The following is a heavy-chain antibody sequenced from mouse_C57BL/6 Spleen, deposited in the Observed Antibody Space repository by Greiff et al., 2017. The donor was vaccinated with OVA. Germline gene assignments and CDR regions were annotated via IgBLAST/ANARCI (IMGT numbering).Heavy chain of an antibody. CDR3: TRDRDYGSSFAY. V-gene: IGHV5-9-1*02. CDR1: GFTFSSYA. Sequence: EVQRVESGEGLVKPGGSLKLSCAASGFTFSSYAMSWVRQTPEKRLEWVAYISSGGDYIYYADTVKGRFTISRDNARITLYLQMSSLKSEDTAMYYCTRDRDYGSSFAYWGQGTLVTVSA. CDR2: ISSGGDYI. J-gene: IGHJ3*01. D-gene: IGHD1-1*01.